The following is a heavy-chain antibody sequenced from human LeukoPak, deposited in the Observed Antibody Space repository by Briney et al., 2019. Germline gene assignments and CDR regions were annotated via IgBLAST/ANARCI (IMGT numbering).Heavy chain of an antibody. V-gene: IGHV5-51*01. D-gene: IGHD3-16*01. CDR3: ARPGQLGEYTPYYFDF. J-gene: IGHJ4*02. CDR1: GYSFTSYW. Sequence: GESLKISCKGSGYSFTSYWIGWVRQMPGKGLEWMGIIYPADSDTRYSPSFQGQVTISADKSIGTAYLQWSSLKASDTAMYYCARPGQLGEYTPYYFDFWGQGTLVTVSS. CDR2: IYPADSDT.